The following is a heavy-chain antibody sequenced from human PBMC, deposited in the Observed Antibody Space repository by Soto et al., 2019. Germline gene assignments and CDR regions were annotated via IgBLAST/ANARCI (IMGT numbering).Heavy chain of an antibody. CDR1: GGSISSSHW. CDR3: ARVVLTITRGAFDA. CDR2: ISHNGTS. V-gene: IGHV4-4*02. D-gene: IGHD3-9*01. J-gene: IGHJ3*01. Sequence: QAQLQESGPGLVKPSGTLSLTCAVSGGSISSSHWWTWVRQSPGKGLEYIGEISHNGTSNSNPSLKSRVTLSVDKSKNHFSLTLTSVTAADTAVYYCARVVLTITRGAFDAWGQGTLVIVSS.